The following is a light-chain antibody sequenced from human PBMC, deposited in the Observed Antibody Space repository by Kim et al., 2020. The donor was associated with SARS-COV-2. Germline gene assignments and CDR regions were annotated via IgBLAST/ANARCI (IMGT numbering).Light chain of an antibody. Sequence: PGQSVTIACSGTSSDFGPYNYVSWYQQHPGKAPKLMIYEVTKQPSGVPDRFSGSKSGNTASLTVSGLQAEDEADYYCTSHANNNYVFGTGTRVTVL. V-gene: IGLV2-8*01. CDR2: EVT. CDR3: TSHANNNYV. CDR1: SSDFGPYNY. J-gene: IGLJ1*01.